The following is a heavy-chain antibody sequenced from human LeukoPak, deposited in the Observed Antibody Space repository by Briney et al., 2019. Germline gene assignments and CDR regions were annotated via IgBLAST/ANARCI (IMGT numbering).Heavy chain of an antibody. J-gene: IGHJ4*02. D-gene: IGHD3-10*01. CDR2: IRYDGSNK. V-gene: IGHV3-30*02. CDR3: GRLFRLLLWPVDY. Sequence: GGSLRLSCAASGFTFDNYGMHWVRQAPGKGLEWVAFIRYDGSNKYYADSVKGRFTISRDNSKNTLYLQVNSLRAEDTAVYYCGRLFRLLLWPVDYWGQGTLVTVSS. CDR1: GFTFDNYG.